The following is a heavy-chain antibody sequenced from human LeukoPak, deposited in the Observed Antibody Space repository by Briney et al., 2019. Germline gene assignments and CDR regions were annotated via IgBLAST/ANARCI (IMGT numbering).Heavy chain of an antibody. J-gene: IGHJ6*02. CDR1: GFTFDDYA. CDR2: ISWNSGSI. V-gene: IGHV3-9*01. Sequence: PGGSLRLSCAASGFTFDDYAMHWVRQAPGKGLEWVSGISWNSGSIGYADSVKGRFTISRDNAKNSLYLQMNSLRVEDTGIYYCARDRAVKARIGGMDVWGQGTTVIVSS. D-gene: IGHD5-24*01. CDR3: ARDRAVKARIGGMDV.